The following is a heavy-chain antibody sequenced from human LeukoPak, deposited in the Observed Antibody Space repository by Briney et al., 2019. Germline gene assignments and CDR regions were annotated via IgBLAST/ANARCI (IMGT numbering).Heavy chain of an antibody. CDR2: ISAYNGNT. J-gene: IGHJ4*02. D-gene: IGHD3-16*02. CDR3: ARGVMFTFGGVIVPYYFDY. CDR1: NYTFISYG. V-gene: IGHV1-18*01. Sequence: GASVKVSCKASNYTFISYGISWVRQAPGQGLEWMGWISAYNGNTNYAQKLQGRVTMTTDTSTSTAYMELRSLRSDDTAVYYCARGVMFTFGGVIVPYYFDYWGQGTLVTVSS.